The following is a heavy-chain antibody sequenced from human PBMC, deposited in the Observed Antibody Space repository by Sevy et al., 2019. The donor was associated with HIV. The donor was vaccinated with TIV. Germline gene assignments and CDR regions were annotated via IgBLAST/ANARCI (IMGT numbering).Heavy chain of an antibody. Sequence: SETLSLTCAVSGYSISSGYYWGWIRQPPGKGLEWIGSIYHSGSTYYNPSLKSRVTISVDTSKNQFSLRLSSVTAADTAVYYCARDSVYDSSGYYYDDAFDIWGQGTMVTVSS. CDR3: ARDSVYDSSGYYYDDAFDI. J-gene: IGHJ3*02. CDR1: GYSISSGYY. CDR2: IYHSGST. D-gene: IGHD3-22*01. V-gene: IGHV4-38-2*02.